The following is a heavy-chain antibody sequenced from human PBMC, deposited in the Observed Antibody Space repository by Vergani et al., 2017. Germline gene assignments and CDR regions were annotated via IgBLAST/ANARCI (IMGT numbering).Heavy chain of an antibody. Sequence: EVQLLESGGGLVQPGGSLRLSCAASGFTFSSYAMSWVRQAPGKGLEWVSAISGSGGSTSYADSVKGRFTISRDNSKNTLYLQMNSLRAEDTAAYYCAKTYYYDSSGYFDYWGQGTLVTVSS. CDR3: AKTYYYDSSGYFDY. CDR2: ISGSGGST. J-gene: IGHJ4*02. CDR1: GFTFSSYA. V-gene: IGHV3-23*01. D-gene: IGHD3-22*01.